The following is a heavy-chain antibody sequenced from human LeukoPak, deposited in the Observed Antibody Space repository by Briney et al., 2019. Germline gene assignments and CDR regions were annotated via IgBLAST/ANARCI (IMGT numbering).Heavy chain of an antibody. CDR1: GYTGYY. CDR3: ARNSLVGGTYYYGMDV. D-gene: IGHD1-26*01. CDR2: INPNNGDT. J-gene: IGHJ6*02. Sequence: ASVKVSCRASGYTGYYMHWVRQAPGQGLEWMGWINPNNGDTNYAQKFQGRVTMTRDTSISTAHMELSRLRSDDTAVYYCARNSLVGGTYYYGMDVWGQGTTVTVSS. V-gene: IGHV1-2*02.